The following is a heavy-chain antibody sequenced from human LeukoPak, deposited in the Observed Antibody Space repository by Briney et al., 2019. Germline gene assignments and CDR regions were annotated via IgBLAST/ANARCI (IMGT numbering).Heavy chain of an antibody. CDR3: ARDEGGKWELLGREGN. J-gene: IGHJ4*02. CDR2: ISGSGGIT. D-gene: IGHD1-26*01. Sequence: PGGSLRLSCAASGFTFSSCAMNWVRQAPGKGLEWVSGISGSGGITHYADSVRGRFTISRDNAKKSLYLQMNSLRAEDTAVYYCARDEGGKWELLGREGNWGQGTQVTVSS. CDR1: GFTFSSCA. V-gene: IGHV3-23*01.